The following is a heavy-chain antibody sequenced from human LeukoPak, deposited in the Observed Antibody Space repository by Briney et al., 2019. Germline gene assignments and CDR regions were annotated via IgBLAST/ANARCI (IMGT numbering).Heavy chain of an antibody. J-gene: IGHJ4*02. CDR1: GGSISSGGYY. Sequence: PSQTLSLTCTVSGGSISSGGYYWSWLRQPPGKGLEWIGYIYHSGSTYYNPSLKSRVTISVDRSKNQFSLKLSSVTAADTAVYYCARDPFRSSFDSWGQGTLVTVSS. V-gene: IGHV4-30-2*01. D-gene: IGHD1-26*01. CDR3: ARDPFRSSFDS. CDR2: IYHSGST.